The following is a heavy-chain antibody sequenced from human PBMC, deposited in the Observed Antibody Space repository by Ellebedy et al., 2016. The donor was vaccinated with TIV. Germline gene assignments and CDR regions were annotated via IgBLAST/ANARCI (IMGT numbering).Heavy chain of an antibody. J-gene: IGHJ4*02. CDR2: INLGIGDT. CDR1: GYIFTTYA. D-gene: IGHD5-18*01. V-gene: IGHV1-3*01. Sequence: AASVKVSCKTSGYIFTTYAMHWVRQAPGQSLEWMGWINLGIGDTKYSQNFQGRLTITSDASASTVYMELSSLRSGDTAVYFCARGYSYEFDYWGQGTLGTVSS. CDR3: ARGYSYEFDY.